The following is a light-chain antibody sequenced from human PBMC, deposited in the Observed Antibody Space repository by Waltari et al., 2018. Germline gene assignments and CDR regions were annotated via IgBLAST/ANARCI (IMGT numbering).Light chain of an antibody. CDR1: QSLLDSNGHYS. Sequence: EMGIPQSPSSLPVTPGGPPSSPCRSSQSLLDSNGHYSLDWFLQKPGQSPQLLIYLGSYRASGVPDRFSGSGSGTDFTLKISTVEAEDFGVYYCMQSVQMPGTFGGGTRLEIK. J-gene: IGKJ4*01. V-gene: IGKV2-28*01. CDR3: MQSVQMPGT. CDR2: LGS.